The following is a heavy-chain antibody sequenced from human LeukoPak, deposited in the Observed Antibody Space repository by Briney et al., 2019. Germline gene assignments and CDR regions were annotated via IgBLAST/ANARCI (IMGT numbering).Heavy chain of an antibody. CDR1: GGSFSGYY. CDR2: INHSGST. J-gene: IGHJ5*02. Sequence: SETLSLTCAVYGGSFSGYYWSWIRQPPGKGLEWIREINHSGSTNYNPSLKSRVTISVDTSKNQFSLKLSSVTAADTAVYYCARHNSYYDILTGYNTGDWFDPWGQGTLVTVSS. D-gene: IGHD3-9*01. CDR3: ARHNSYYDILTGYNTGDWFDP. V-gene: IGHV4-34*01.